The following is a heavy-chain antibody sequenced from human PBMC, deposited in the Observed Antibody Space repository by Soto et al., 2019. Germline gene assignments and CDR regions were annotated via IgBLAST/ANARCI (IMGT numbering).Heavy chain of an antibody. V-gene: IGHV3-11*06. Sequence: GGSLRLSCAASGFTFSDYYMSWIRQAPGKGLEWVSYISSSSSYTNYADSVKGRFTISRDNAKNSLYLQMNSLRAEDTAVYYCATLGGGIAAAGRTSSFDYWGQGTLVTVSS. CDR2: ISSSSSYT. CDR3: ATLGGGIAAAGRTSSFDY. D-gene: IGHD6-13*01. CDR1: GFTFSDYY. J-gene: IGHJ4*02.